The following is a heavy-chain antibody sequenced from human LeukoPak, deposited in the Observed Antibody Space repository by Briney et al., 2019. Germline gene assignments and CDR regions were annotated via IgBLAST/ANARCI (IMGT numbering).Heavy chain of an antibody. Sequence: GGSLRLSCAASGFTFSSYVMSWVRQAPGKGREWVSAISGSGGSTYYADSVKGRFTISRDNSKNTLYLQMNSLRAEDTAVYYCAKFSGSYYYFDYWGQGTLVTVSS. J-gene: IGHJ4*02. CDR2: ISGSGGST. D-gene: IGHD1-26*01. CDR3: AKFSGSYYYFDY. CDR1: GFTFSSYV. V-gene: IGHV3-23*01.